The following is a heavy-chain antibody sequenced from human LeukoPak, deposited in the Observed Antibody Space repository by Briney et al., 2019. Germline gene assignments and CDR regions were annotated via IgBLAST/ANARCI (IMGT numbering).Heavy chain of an antibody. Sequence: GASVKVSCKASGCTFTSYAMHWVRQAPRHRLEWMGWINAGNGDTRYSQKFQDRVTFTRDTSASTAYMELSSLRSEDTAVYYCARYTSSSPGWFAPWGQGTLVTVSS. D-gene: IGHD6-13*01. J-gene: IGHJ5*02. CDR3: ARYTSSSPGWFAP. CDR1: GCTFTSYA. CDR2: INAGNGDT. V-gene: IGHV1-3*01.